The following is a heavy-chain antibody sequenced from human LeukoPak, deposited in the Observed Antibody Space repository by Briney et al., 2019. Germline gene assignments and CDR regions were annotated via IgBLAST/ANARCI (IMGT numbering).Heavy chain of an antibody. J-gene: IGHJ6*02. Sequence: SETLSLTCTVSGGSISSYYWSWIRQPPGKGLEWIGYIYYSGSTNYNPSLKSRVTISVDTSKNQFSLKLSSVTAADTAVYYCARSVYSSSYYYYYGMDVWGQGTTVTVSS. D-gene: IGHD6-6*01. CDR1: GGSISSYY. CDR3: ARSVYSSSYYYYYGMDV. V-gene: IGHV4-59*12. CDR2: IYYSGST.